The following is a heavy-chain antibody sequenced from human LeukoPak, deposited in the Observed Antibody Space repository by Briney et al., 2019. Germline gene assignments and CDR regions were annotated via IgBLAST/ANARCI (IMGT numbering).Heavy chain of an antibody. CDR3: ARGPVSPKYYDFWSGYYHYYYYYYMDV. CDR2: MNPNSGNT. Sequence: GDSVKVSCKASGYTFTSYDINWVRQATGQGREWMGWMNPNSGNTGYAQKFQGRVTITRNTSISTAYMELSSLRSEDTAVYYCARGPVSPKYYDFWSGYYHYYYYYYMDVWGKGTTVTVSS. CDR1: GYTFTSYD. V-gene: IGHV1-8*03. D-gene: IGHD3-3*01. J-gene: IGHJ6*03.